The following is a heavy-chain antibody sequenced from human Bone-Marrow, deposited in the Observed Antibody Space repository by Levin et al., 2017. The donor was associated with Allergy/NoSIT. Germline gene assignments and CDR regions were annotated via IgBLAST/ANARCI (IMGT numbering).Heavy chain of an antibody. Sequence: KTGGSLRLSCAASGFTFSNAWMNWVRQAPGKGLEWVGHIKRKSDDGTRDYAAPVKGRFTISRDDSKNTLYLQMNSLKTEDTAVYYCTTYYKIEDDYGGPVDAFDIWGQGTMVIVSS. D-gene: IGHD4-23*01. CDR2: IKRKSDDGTR. J-gene: IGHJ3*02. CDR1: GFTFSNAW. CDR3: TTYYKIEDDYGGPVDAFDI. V-gene: IGHV3-15*01.